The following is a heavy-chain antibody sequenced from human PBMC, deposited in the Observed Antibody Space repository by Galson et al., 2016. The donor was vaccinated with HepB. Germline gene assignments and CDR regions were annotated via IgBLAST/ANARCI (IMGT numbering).Heavy chain of an antibody. CDR2: IIPIFRTT. CDR1: GGTFSSYA. CDR3: AIMDAPLLEGGAWFDP. D-gene: IGHD2-8*01. J-gene: IGHJ5*02. Sequence: SVKVSCKASGGTFSSYAISWVRQAPGQGLEWMGGIIPIFRTTDYAQTFQDRVTITADESTSTAYLELISLISADTAVYYCAIMDAPLLEGGAWFDPWGQGTRVTGSA. V-gene: IGHV1-69*13.